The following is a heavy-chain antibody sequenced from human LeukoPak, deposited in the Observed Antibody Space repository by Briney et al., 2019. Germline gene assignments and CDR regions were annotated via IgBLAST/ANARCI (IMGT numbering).Heavy chain of an antibody. V-gene: IGHV3-48*01. CDR2: ISSSSSTI. CDR1: GFTFSSYE. CDR3: ARVYDAFDI. Sequence: PGGSLRLSCAASGFTFSSYEMNWVRQAPGKGLEWVSYISSSSSTIYYADSVKGRFTISRDNAKNSLYLQMNSLRAEDTAVYYCARVYDAFDIWGQGTMVTVSS. J-gene: IGHJ3*02.